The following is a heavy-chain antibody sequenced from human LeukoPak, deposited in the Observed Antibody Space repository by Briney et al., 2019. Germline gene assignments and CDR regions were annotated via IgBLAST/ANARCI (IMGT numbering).Heavy chain of an antibody. Sequence: GRSLRLSCAASGFSFSSYGMNWVRQAPGRGLEWVAVISYDGSKEYYADSVKGRFTISRDNSKNTLSLQMNSLRDEDTAVYYCAKEISSGCPDYWGQGTLVTVSS. CDR3: AKEISSGCPDY. CDR2: ISYDGSKE. CDR1: GFSFSSYG. V-gene: IGHV3-30*18. D-gene: IGHD6-19*01. J-gene: IGHJ4*02.